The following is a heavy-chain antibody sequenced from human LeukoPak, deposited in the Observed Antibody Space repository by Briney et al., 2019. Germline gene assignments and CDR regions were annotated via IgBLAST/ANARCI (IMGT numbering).Heavy chain of an antibody. V-gene: IGHV4-59*08. CDR2: IYYSGST. Sequence: PSETLSLTCTVSGGSISSYYWSWIRQPPGKGLEWIGYIYYSGSTNYNPSLKSRVTISVDTSKNQFSLKLSSVTAADTAVYYCASSCGGDCSGYDAFDIWGQGTMVTVSS. D-gene: IGHD2-21*02. J-gene: IGHJ3*02. CDR1: GGSISSYY. CDR3: ASSCGGDCSGYDAFDI.